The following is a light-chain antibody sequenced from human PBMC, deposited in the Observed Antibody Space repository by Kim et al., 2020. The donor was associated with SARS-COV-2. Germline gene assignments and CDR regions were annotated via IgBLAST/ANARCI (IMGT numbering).Light chain of an antibody. Sequence: PASISCRSSQSLLLSNGYNYLDWYLQKPGQSPQLLIYLGSYRASGVPDRFSGSGSGTDFTLKISRVEAEDVGVYYCMQAVQNPYSFGQGTKLEI. V-gene: IGKV2-28*01. CDR1: QSLLLSNGYNY. CDR2: LGS. J-gene: IGKJ2*03. CDR3: MQAVQNPYS.